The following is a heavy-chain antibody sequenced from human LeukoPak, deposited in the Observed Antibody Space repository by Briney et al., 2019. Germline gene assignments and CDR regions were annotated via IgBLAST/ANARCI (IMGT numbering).Heavy chain of an antibody. CDR2: INTGGRTT. J-gene: IGHJ4*02. CDR1: GFSFSSHW. V-gene: IGHV3-74*01. Sequence: GGSLRLSCEASGFSFSSHWMHWVRQVPGKGLVWVSRINTGGRTTNYADSVKGRFTISRDNAKNTLYLQMNSLRADDTAVYYCARTIMAATGNDYWGQGTLVTVSS. CDR3: ARTIMAATGNDY. D-gene: IGHD6-13*01.